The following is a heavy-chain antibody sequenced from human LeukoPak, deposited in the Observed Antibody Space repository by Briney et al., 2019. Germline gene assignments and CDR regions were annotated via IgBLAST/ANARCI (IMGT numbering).Heavy chain of an antibody. CDR3: ARARVATMYFDY. V-gene: IGHV4-30-2*01. CDR1: GGSISSGGYS. CDR2: IYHSGST. J-gene: IGHJ4*02. Sequence: SETLSLTCAVSGGSISSGGYSWSWIRQPPGKGLEWTGYIYHSGSTYYNPSLKSRVTISVDRSKNQFSLKLSSVTAADTAVYYCARARVATMYFDYWGQGTLVTVSS. D-gene: IGHD5-12*01.